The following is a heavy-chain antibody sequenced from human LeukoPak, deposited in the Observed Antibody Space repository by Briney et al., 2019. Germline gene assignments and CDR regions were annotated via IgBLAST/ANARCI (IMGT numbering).Heavy chain of an antibody. J-gene: IGHJ6*03. D-gene: IGHD3-10*01. CDR3: ARDGNYYGSGSPDPYYYYYYMDV. CDR1: GFTFSSYW. CDR2: INSDGSST. Sequence: TGGSLRLSGAASGFTFSSYWMHWVRHAPGKGRVWVSRINSDGSSTIYADSVKGRFTISRDNAKNTLYLQMDRLRGEDTGVYYCARDGNYYGSGSPDPYYYYYYMDVWGKGTTVTISS. V-gene: IGHV3-74*01.